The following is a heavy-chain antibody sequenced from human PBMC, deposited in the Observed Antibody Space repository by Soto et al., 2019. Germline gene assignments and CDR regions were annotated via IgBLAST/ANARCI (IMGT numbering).Heavy chain of an antibody. CDR2: IDPSDSYT. CDR3: ARHLNLAAAAKYNWFDP. CDR1: GYSFTSYW. D-gene: IGHD6-13*01. J-gene: IGHJ5*02. V-gene: IGHV5-10-1*01. Sequence: PGESLKISCKGSGYSFTSYWISWVRQVPGKGLEWMGRIDPSDSYTNYSPSFQGHVTISADKSISIAYLQWSSLKASDTAMYYCARHLNLAAAAKYNWFDPWGQGTLVTVSS.